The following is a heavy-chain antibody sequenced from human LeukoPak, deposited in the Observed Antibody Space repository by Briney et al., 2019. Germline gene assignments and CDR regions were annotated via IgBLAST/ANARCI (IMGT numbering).Heavy chain of an antibody. CDR1: GGTFSTYA. J-gene: IGHJ6*03. D-gene: IGHD2-2*01. CDR2: IIPIFGTA. Sequence: SVKVSCKASGGTFSTYAFHWVRQAPGQGLEWMGGIIPIFGTANYAQKFQGRVTITADESTSTAYMELTSLRSEDTAVYYCARVGLGYCTPTSCQEMEHYYMDVWGKGTTVTVSS. CDR3: ARVGLGYCTPTSCQEMEHYYMDV. V-gene: IGHV1-69*01.